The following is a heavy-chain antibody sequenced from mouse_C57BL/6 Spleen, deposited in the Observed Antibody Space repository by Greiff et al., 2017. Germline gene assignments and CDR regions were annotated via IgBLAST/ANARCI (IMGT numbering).Heavy chain of an antibody. CDR1: GFSFSSYG. D-gene: IGHD2-4*01. CDR2: ISSGGSYT. CDR3: AREGIYYDYDD. J-gene: IGHJ3*01. V-gene: IGHV5-6*02. Sequence: EVKLVESGGDLVKPGGSLKLSCAASGFSFSSYGMSWVRQTPDKRLEWVATISSGGSYTYYPDSVKGRFTISRDNAKNTLYLQMSSLKSEDTAMYYCAREGIYYDYDDWGQGTLVTVSA.